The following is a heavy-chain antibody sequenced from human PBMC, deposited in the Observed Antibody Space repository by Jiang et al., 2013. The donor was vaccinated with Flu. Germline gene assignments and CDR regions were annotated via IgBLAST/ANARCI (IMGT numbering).Heavy chain of an antibody. Sequence: SGAEVKKPGASVKVSCKASGYTFTGYYIHWVRQAPGQGLEWMGWINPNSGGTNYPQKFQGRVTMTRDKSISTAYMELSRLRSDDTAGYYCARFDSRRYYYDYWGQGTLVTVSS. D-gene: IGHD3-22*01. CDR1: GYTFTGYY. V-gene: IGHV1-2*02. J-gene: IGHJ4*02. CDR2: INPNSGGT. CDR3: ARFDSRRYYYDY.